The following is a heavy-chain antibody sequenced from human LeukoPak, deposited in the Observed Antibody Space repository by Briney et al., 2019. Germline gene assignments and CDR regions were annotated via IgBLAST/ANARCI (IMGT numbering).Heavy chain of an antibody. J-gene: IGHJ3*02. CDR2: ISAHNGDT. CDR1: GYTFTTYG. Sequence: ASVKVSCKASGYTFTTYGISWVRQAPGQGLEWMGWISAHNGDTKFAEKFQGRVILTTDTPTTTANMELRSLRSDDTAVYYCARGPRDGYTFAEAFDIWGQGTMVTVSS. D-gene: IGHD5-24*01. V-gene: IGHV1-18*01. CDR3: ARGPRDGYTFAEAFDI.